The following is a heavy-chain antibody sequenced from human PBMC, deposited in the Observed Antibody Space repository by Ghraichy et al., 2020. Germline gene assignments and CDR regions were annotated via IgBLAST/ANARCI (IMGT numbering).Heavy chain of an antibody. V-gene: IGHV3-23*01. D-gene: IGHD2-21*02. CDR3: AKDPPFDCGGDCYYFDY. J-gene: IGHJ4*02. CDR1: GFTFSSYA. CDR2: ISGSGGRI. Sequence: GGSLRLSCAASGFTFSSYAMSWVRQAPGKGLEWVSGISGSGGRIYYADSVKGRFTISRDNSKNTLYLQMNSMRAEDTAVYYCAKDPPFDCGGDCYYFDYWGQGTLVTVSS.